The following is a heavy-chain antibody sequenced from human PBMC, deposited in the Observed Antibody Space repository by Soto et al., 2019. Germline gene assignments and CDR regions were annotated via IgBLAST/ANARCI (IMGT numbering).Heavy chain of an antibody. D-gene: IGHD4-17*01. CDR3: SRGRRTAVTIDY. CDR2: INHSGST. Sequence: QVQLQQWGAGLLKPSETLSLTCAVYGGSFSGYYWSWIRQPPGKGLEWIGEINHSGSTNYNPSLKSTVXXXVXXPKNQCSLKLSSVTAADTAVYYCSRGRRTAVTIDYWGQGTLVTVSS. V-gene: IGHV4-34*01. CDR1: GGSFSGYY. J-gene: IGHJ4*02.